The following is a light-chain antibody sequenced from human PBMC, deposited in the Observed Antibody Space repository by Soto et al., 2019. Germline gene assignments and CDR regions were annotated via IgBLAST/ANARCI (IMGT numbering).Light chain of an antibody. CDR1: QSVSSSY. CDR3: QQYGSPLLP. V-gene: IGKV3-20*01. CDR2: GAS. J-gene: IGKJ4*01. Sequence: IGLTQSQGTLSLSPGERATLSCRASQSVSSSYLAWYQQKPGQAPRLLIYGASSRATGIPDRFSGSGSGTDFTLTISILEPEDFAVYYCQQYGSPLLPFGGGTKVDIK.